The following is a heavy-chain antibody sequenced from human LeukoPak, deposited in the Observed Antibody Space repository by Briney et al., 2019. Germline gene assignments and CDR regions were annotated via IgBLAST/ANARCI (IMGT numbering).Heavy chain of an antibody. D-gene: IGHD3-16*01. CDR3: AREGDRHLTFDY. J-gene: IGHJ4*02. CDR2: TAYEGGEK. V-gene: IGHV3-30*01. CDR1: GSTFSGHL. Sequence: GGSLRLSCAASGSTFSGHLLHWVRQAPGKGLEWVAGTAYEGGEKYYADSVSGRFTISRDNSDNTVYLQMNGLRLEDTAVHFCAREGDRHLTFDYWGRGTLVTVSS.